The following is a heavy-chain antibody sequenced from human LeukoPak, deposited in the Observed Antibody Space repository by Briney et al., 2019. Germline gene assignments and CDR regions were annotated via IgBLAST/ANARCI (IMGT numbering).Heavy chain of an antibody. D-gene: IGHD2-15*01. Sequence: GGSLRLSCVASGFTFSSYAMSWVRQAPGKGLEWVSAISGSGGSTYSADSVKGRFTISRDNSKNTLYLQMNSLRAEDTAVYYCARGLLDIVVVVAATPMYAFDIWGQGTMVTVSS. CDR3: ARGLLDIVVVVAATPMYAFDI. J-gene: IGHJ3*02. CDR2: ISGSGGST. V-gene: IGHV3-23*01. CDR1: GFTFSSYA.